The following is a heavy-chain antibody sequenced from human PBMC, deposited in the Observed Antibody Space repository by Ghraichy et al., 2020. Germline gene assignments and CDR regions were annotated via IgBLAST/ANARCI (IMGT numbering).Heavy chain of an antibody. V-gene: IGHV3-74*01. J-gene: IGHJ4*02. D-gene: IGHD3-3*01. CDR3: ARGGAYDLGDY. CDR1: GFTFSSYW. Sequence: GGSLRLSCAASGFTFSSYWMHWVRQAPGKGLVWVSCINSDGSSTSYADSVKGRFTISRDNAKNTLYLQMNSLRAEDTAVYYCARGGAYDLGDYWGQGTLVTVSS. CDR2: INSDGSST.